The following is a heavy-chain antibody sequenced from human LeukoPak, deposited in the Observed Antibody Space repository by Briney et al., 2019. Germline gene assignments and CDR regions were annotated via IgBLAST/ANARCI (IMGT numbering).Heavy chain of an antibody. J-gene: IGHJ2*01. CDR3: ARGTYYYDSNGYYYPWYFDL. Sequence: PSQTLSLTCTVCGGSISSGDYYWSWIRQPPGKGLEWIGYIYYSGNTYYNPSLKSRVTISVDTSKNQFSLKLSSVTAADTAVYYCARGTYYYDSNGYYYPWYFDLWGRGTLVTVSS. V-gene: IGHV4-30-4*01. D-gene: IGHD3-22*01. CDR1: GGSISSGDYY. CDR2: IYYSGNT.